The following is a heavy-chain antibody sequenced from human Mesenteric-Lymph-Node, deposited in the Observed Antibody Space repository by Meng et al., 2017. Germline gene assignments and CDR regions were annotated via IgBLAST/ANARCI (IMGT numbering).Heavy chain of an antibody. Sequence: QGLRLESGGGLVKPGGSLRLSCAASGFTFSDYYMSWIRQAPGKGLEWVSYISSSGSTIYYADSVKGRFTISRDNAKNSLYLQMNSLRAEDTAVYYCARDNSEVGATPIFYWGQGTLVTVSS. J-gene: IGHJ4*02. D-gene: IGHD1-26*01. V-gene: IGHV3-11*01. CDR1: GFTFSDYY. CDR2: ISSSGSTI. CDR3: ARDNSEVGATPIFY.